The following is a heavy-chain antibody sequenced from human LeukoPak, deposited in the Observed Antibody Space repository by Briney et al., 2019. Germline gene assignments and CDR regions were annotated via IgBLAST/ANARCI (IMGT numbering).Heavy chain of an antibody. CDR1: GGSISSYY. V-gene: IGHV4-59*01. CDR2: IYYSGST. D-gene: IGHD3-10*01. CDR3: VRGLGFGANWFDP. Sequence: SETLSLTCTVSGGSISSYYWSWIRQPPGKGLEWIGYIYYSGSTNYNPSLKSRVTISVDTSKNQFSLKLSSVTAADTAVYYCVRGLGFGANWFDPWGQGTLVTVSS. J-gene: IGHJ5*02.